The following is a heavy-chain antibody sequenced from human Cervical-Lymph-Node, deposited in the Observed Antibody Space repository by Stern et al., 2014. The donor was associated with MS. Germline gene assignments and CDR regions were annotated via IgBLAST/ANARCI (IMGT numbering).Heavy chain of an antibody. J-gene: IGHJ4*02. CDR3: ARERFSSSSRLFDY. Sequence: MQLVESGGGVVQPGRSLRLSCAASGFTFDSYAMHWVRPTPGKGLEWVALISYDGDTKYYADSVKGRFTISRDNSNTTRYLLMNSLRPEDTALYYCARERFSSSSRLFDYWGQGALVTVTS. V-gene: IGHV3-30-3*01. D-gene: IGHD6-6*01. CDR1: GFTFDSYA. CDR2: ISYDGDTK.